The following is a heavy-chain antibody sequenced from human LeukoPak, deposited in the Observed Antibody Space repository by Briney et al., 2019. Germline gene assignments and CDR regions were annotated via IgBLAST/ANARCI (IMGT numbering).Heavy chain of an antibody. Sequence: GGSLRLSCAASGFTFSSTWMHWFRQAPGKGLEWVSVISGSGGSTYYADSVKGRFTISRDNSKNTLYLQMNSLRAEDTAVYYCAKGYSSSWYEIDYWGQGTLVTVSS. CDR2: ISGSGGST. CDR1: GFTFSSTW. V-gene: IGHV3-23*01. CDR3: AKGYSSSWYEIDY. D-gene: IGHD6-13*01. J-gene: IGHJ4*02.